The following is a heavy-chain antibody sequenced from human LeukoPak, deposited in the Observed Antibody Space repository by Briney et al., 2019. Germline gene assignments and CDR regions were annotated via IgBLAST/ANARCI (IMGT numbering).Heavy chain of an antibody. CDR2: IYYSGST. J-gene: IGHJ5*02. Sequence: SETLSLTCTVSGGSISSYYWSWIRQPPGKGLEWIGYIYYSGSTNYNPSLKSRVTISVDTTKNQFSLKLSSVTAADTAVYYCARHSLVRGVIRTNWFDPWGQGTLVTVSS. V-gene: IGHV4-59*08. CDR1: GGSISSYY. CDR3: ARHSLVRGVIRTNWFDP. D-gene: IGHD3-10*01.